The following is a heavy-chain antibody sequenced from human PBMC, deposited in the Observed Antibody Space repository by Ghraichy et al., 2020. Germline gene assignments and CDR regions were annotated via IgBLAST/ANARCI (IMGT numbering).Heavy chain of an antibody. CDR2: ISSSSSYI. CDR3: ARDPRDYYGSWSYYIPYF. V-gene: IGHV3-21*01. J-gene: IGHJ4*02. Sequence: GGSLRLSCAASGFTFSSYSMNWVRQAPGKGLEWVSSISSSSSYIYYADSVKGRFTISRDNAKNSLYLQMNSLRAEDTAVYYCARDPRDYYGSWSYYIPYFWGQGTLVTVSS. D-gene: IGHD3-10*01. CDR1: GFTFSSYS.